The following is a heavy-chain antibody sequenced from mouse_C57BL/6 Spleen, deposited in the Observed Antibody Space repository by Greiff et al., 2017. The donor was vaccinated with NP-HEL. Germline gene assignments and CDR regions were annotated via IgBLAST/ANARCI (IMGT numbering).Heavy chain of an antibody. CDR1: GYSFTGYY. CDR3: ARIDLYYGSRRYYAMDY. V-gene: IGHV1-42*01. D-gene: IGHD1-1*01. CDR2: INPSTGGT. Sequence: VQLQQSGPELVKPGASVKISCKASGYSFTGYYMNWVKQSPEKSLEWIGEINPSTGGTTYNQKFKAKATLTVDKSSSTAYMQLKSLTSEDSAVYYCARIDLYYGSRRYYAMDYWGQGTSVTVSS. J-gene: IGHJ4*01.